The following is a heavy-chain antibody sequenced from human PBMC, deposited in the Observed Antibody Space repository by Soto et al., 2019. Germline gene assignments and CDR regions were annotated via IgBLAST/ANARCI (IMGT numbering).Heavy chain of an antibody. D-gene: IGHD3-3*01. CDR1: GFSLSTSGVG. CDR3: AHSQPYYDFWSRDAFDI. Sequence: SGPTLVNPTQTLTLTCTFSGFSLSTSGVGVGWIRQPPGKALEWLALIYWNDDKRYSPSLKSRLTITKDTSKNQVVLTMTNMDPVDTATYYSAHSQPYYDFWSRDAFDIWGQGTMVTVSS. CDR2: IYWNDDK. J-gene: IGHJ3*02. V-gene: IGHV2-5*01.